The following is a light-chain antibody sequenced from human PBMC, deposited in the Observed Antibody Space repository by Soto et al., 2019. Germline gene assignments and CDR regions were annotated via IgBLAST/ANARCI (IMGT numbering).Light chain of an antibody. V-gene: IGLV3-25*03. CDR1: ALPKQY. Sequence: SNELTQPPSVSLSPGQTARITCSGDALPKQYGYWYQQRPGQAPVVVISKDTERPSGIPERFSGSSSGTTVTLTISAVQAEDEADYYCQSADSSGAWVFGGGTKLTVL. CDR3: QSADSSGAWV. J-gene: IGLJ3*02. CDR2: KDT.